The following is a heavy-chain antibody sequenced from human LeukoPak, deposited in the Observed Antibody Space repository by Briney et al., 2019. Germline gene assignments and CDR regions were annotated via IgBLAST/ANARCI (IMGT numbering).Heavy chain of an antibody. V-gene: IGHV3-9*03. CDR3: AKANGATTVTTLFDY. CDR1: GFTFDDYA. J-gene: IGHJ4*02. D-gene: IGHD4-17*01. Sequence: PGGSLRLSCAASGFTFDDYAMHWVRQAPGKGLEWVSGISWNSGSIGYADSVKGRFTISRDNAKNSLYLQMNSLRAEDMALYYCAKANGATTVTTLFDYWGQGTLVTVSS. CDR2: ISWNSGSI.